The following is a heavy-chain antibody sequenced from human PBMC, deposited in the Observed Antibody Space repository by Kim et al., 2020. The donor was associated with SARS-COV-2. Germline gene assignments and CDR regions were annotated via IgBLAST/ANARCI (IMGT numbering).Heavy chain of an antibody. V-gene: IGHV3-23*01. D-gene: IGHD4-17*01. CDR3: AKDYWGYGGSELSDAFGI. Sequence: KGRFTISRDNSKNTLYLQMNSLRAGDTAGYYCAKDYWGYGGSELSDAFGIWGQGTMVTVSS. J-gene: IGHJ3*02.